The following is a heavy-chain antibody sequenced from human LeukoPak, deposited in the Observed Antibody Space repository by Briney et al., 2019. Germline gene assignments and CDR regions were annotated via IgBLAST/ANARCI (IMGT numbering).Heavy chain of an antibody. Sequence: GEALQISCKGSGYSFTNYWIGWVRPMPGKGLEWMGIIYPGDSDTRYSPSFQGQVTISADKSISTAYLQWSSLKASDTAIYYCARLGIFGVVTSLTNHYYYYMDVWGKGTTVTVSS. J-gene: IGHJ6*03. CDR3: ARLGIFGVVTSLTNHYYYYMDV. CDR1: GYSFTNYW. CDR2: IYPGDSDT. V-gene: IGHV5-51*01. D-gene: IGHD3-3*01.